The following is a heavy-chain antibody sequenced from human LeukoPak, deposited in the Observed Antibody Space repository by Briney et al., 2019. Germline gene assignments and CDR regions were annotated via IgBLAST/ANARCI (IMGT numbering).Heavy chain of an antibody. Sequence: ASVKVSCTASGYSFSDYYIHWLRQAPGQGLEWMGWISAYNGNTNYAQKLQGRVTMTTDTSTSTAYMEVRSLRSDDTAVYYCAGGSYFDYWGQGTLVTVSS. CDR2: ISAYNGNT. V-gene: IGHV1-18*04. D-gene: IGHD6-6*01. CDR3: AGGSYFDY. CDR1: GYSFSDYY. J-gene: IGHJ4*02.